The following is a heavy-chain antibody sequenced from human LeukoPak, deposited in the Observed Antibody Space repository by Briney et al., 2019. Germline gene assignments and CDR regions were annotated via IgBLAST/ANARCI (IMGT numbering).Heavy chain of an antibody. CDR2: MFASGST. CDR1: GFSVSSNY. Sequence: GGSLRLSCTASGFSVSSNYMSWVRQAPGKGLEWVSVMFASGSTYYADSVKGRFTFSRDIFRNTLYLQLNSLRVEDTALYYCARGVIPPAYWYFDLWGRGTLVTVSS. D-gene: IGHD3-16*02. V-gene: IGHV3-66*01. J-gene: IGHJ2*01. CDR3: ARGVIPPAYWYFDL.